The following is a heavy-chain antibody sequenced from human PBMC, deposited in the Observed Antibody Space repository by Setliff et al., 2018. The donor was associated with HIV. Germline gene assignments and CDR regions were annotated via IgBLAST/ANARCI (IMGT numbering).Heavy chain of an antibody. Sequence: GGSLRLSCTTSGFTFGSYGMHWVRQAPGKGLEWVANIWYDGSEKYYADSVKGRFTISRDKSKNTVFLKMNSLRVEDTAVYYCANSPARPPFDCWGQGALVTVSS. V-gene: IGHV3-33*03. CDR2: IWYDGSEK. CDR3: ANSPARPPFDC. CDR1: GFTFGSYG. J-gene: IGHJ4*02. D-gene: IGHD6-6*01.